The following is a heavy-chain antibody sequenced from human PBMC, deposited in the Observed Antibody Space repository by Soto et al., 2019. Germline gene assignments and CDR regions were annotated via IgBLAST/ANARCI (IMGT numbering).Heavy chain of an antibody. J-gene: IGHJ5*02. CDR1: GFIFRDDW. D-gene: IGHD3-22*01. Sequence: GGSLEPSCAAPGFIFRDDWMPWVPQAPGKGLEWVAVIWSDGSDKYYADSVKGRFTISRDNSKNTLYLQMNSLRAEDTAVYYCAADYDSSGYYPFDPWGQGTLVTVSS. V-gene: IGHV3-33*08. CDR2: IWSDGSDK. CDR3: AADYDSSGYYPFDP.